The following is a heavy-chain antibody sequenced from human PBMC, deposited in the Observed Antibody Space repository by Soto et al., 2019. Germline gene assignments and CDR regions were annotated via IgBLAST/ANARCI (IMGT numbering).Heavy chain of an antibody. J-gene: IGHJ4*02. CDR2: IIVFFDTT. CDR3: ARPGTYYYDSSGYYYSFDY. V-gene: IGHV1-69*06. Sequence: QVQLVQSGAEVRKPGSSVKVSCKASGGTFSNHAIGWVRQAPGQGLEWMGHIIVFFDTTNYAQKFQGRVTITADKSTSTAYMELSSLRSEDTAVYYCARPGTYYYDSSGYYYSFDYWGQGTLVTVSS. CDR1: GGTFSNHA. D-gene: IGHD3-22*01.